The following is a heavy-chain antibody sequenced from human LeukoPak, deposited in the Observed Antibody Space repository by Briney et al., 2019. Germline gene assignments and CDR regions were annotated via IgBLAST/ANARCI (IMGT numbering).Heavy chain of an antibody. CDR3: ARDGDFHHVDY. V-gene: IGHV3-33*01. CDR1: GFTFSSYG. J-gene: IGHJ4*02. CDR2: IWYDGSNK. Sequence: GGSLRLSCAASGFTFSSYGMHWVRQAPGKGLEWVAVIWYDGSNKYYADSVKGRFTISRDNSKNTLYLQMNSLRAEDTAVYYCARDGDFHHVDYWGQGTLVTVSS. D-gene: IGHD2/OR15-2a*01.